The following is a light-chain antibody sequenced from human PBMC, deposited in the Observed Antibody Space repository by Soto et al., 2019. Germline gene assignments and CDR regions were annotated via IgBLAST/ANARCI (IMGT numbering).Light chain of an antibody. CDR2: DVT. Sequence: QSALTQPRSVSGSPGQSVTISCTGTSSDVGGYDYVSWYQHYPGKAPQLMIYDVTKRPPGVPDRFSGSRSGNTASLTLSGLQAEDEADYFCCSYAGTYFVFGSGTKVTVL. CDR3: CSYAGTYFV. V-gene: IGLV2-11*01. CDR1: SSDVGGYDY. J-gene: IGLJ1*01.